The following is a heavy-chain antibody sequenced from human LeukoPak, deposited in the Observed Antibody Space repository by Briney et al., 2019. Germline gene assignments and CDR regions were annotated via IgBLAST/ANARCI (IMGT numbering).Heavy chain of an antibody. CDR1: GGTFSSYA. D-gene: IGHD6-25*01. J-gene: IGHJ4*02. Sequence: SVKVSCKASGGTFSSYAISWVRQAPGQGLEWMGGIIPIFGTANYAQKLQGRVTMTRDTSTSTAYMELRSLRSDDTAVYYCARVSAATRYFDYWGQGTLVTFSS. V-gene: IGHV1-69*05. CDR2: IIPIFGTA. CDR3: ARVSAATRYFDY.